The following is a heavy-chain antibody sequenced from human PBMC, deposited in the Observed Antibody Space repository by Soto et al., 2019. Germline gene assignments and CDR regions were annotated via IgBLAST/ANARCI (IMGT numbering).Heavy chain of an antibody. CDR3: ARKQAGYFSCIDY. J-gene: IGHJ4*02. V-gene: IGHV4-31*03. CDR2: IYGSGGSGST. CDR1: GDSITSGGYY. D-gene: IGHD2-15*01. Sequence: SETLSLTCTVTGDSITSGGYYWSWLRQHPGKGLEGLGYIYGSGGSGSTLYNPSLKSRITLSLDTSKTQFSLNLSSVTVADTAVYFCARKQAGYFSCIDYWGQGPLVTVSS.